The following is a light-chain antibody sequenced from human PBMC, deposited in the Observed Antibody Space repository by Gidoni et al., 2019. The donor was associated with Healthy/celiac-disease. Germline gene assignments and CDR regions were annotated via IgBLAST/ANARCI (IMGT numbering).Light chain of an antibody. V-gene: IGKV3-15*01. CDR3: QQYNNWPPWS. J-gene: IGKJ2*04. Sequence: ELVMTQSPATLSVSPGERATLSCRASQSVSSDLAWYQQKPGQAPRLLIYGASNRATGIPARFSGSGSGTEFTLTISSLESEDFAVYYCQQYNNWPPWSFGQXTKLEIK. CDR2: GAS. CDR1: QSVSSD.